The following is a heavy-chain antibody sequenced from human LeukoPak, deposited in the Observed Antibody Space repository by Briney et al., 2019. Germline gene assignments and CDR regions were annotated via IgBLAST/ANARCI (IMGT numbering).Heavy chain of an antibody. CDR3: VGDYNSWTGLKY. CDR2: IGNKARNYAT. Sequence: PGGSLRLSCAASGFTFGDSTMHWVRQASGKGLEWVGHIGNKARNYATEYAASLKGRFTISRDDFKDTAYLQVNSLKTEDTAVYYCVGDYNSWTGLKYWGQGTLVTVSS. D-gene: IGHD1-1*01. CDR1: GFTFGDST. V-gene: IGHV3-73*01. J-gene: IGHJ4*02.